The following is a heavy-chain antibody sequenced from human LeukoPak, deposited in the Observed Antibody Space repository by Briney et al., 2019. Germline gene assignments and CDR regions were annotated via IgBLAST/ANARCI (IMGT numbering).Heavy chain of an antibody. D-gene: IGHD3-10*01. CDR2: IKKDGSDK. J-gene: IGHJ4*02. V-gene: IGHV3-7*01. Sequence: GGSLRLSCAASGFTFSNYWMSWVRQTPGKGLERVAHIKKDGSDKYYVDSVKGRFTISRDNAKESLYLQTNSLRVEDTAVYYCARDADRGGDLDYWGQGTLVTVSS. CDR3: ARDADRGGDLDY. CDR1: GFTFSNYW.